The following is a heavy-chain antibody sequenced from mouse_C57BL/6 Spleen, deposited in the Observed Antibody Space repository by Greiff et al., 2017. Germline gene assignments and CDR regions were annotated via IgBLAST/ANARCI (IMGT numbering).Heavy chain of an antibody. V-gene: IGHV14-2*01. CDR2: IDPEDGGT. Sequence: VQLQQSGAELVKPGASVKLSCTASGFNIKDYYMHWVKQRTEQGLEWIGRIDPEDGGTKYAPQLKGKANITAHTASNTAYLQLRSLTSEDTAVYYFARENYGSSTYYFDYWGQGTTLTVSS. J-gene: IGHJ2*01. CDR3: ARENYGSSTYYFDY. D-gene: IGHD1-1*01. CDR1: GFNIKDYY.